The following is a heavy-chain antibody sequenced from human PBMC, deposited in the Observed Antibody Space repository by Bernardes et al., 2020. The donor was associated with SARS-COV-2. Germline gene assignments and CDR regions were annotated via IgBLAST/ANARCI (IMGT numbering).Heavy chain of an antibody. CDR2: ISWNSGDI. CDR1: GFIFEDYA. Sequence: GGSLRLSCAASGFIFEDYAMHWVRQAPGKGLEWVSSISWNSGDIDYADSVKGRFTVSRDNVKKSLFLQINSLRGEDTALYYCAKGLGGGYNSPLYCWGQGTMVSVSS. D-gene: IGHD6-25*01. V-gene: IGHV3-9*01. J-gene: IGHJ4*02. CDR3: AKGLGGGYNSPLYC.